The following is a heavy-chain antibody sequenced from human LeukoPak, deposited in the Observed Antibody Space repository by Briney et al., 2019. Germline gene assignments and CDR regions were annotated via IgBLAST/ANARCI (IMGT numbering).Heavy chain of an antibody. D-gene: IGHD1-14*01. J-gene: IGHJ4*02. CDR2: INPNSGGT. V-gene: IGHV1-2*02. Sequence: ASVKVSCKASGYTFTGYYMHWVRQAPGQGLEWMGWINPNSGGTNYAQKFQGRVTMTMNTSISTAYMELSRLRSDDTAVYYCARGRPLLGNQPNYYSDYWGQGTLVTVSS. CDR1: GYTFTGYY. CDR3: ARGRPLLGNQPNYYSDY.